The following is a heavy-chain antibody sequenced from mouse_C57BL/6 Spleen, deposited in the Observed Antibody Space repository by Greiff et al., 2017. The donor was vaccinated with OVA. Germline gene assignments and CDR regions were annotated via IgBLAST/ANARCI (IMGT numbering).Heavy chain of an antibody. CDR3: ARGTTVEGYAMDY. CDR1: GYTFTNYW. D-gene: IGHD1-1*01. Sequence: QVQLQQSGAELVRPGTSVKMSCKASGYTFTNYWIGWAKQRPGHGLEWIGDIYPGGGYTNYNEKFKGKATLTADKSSSTAYMQFSSLTSEDSAIYYSARGTTVEGYAMDYWGQGTPVTVSS. V-gene: IGHV1-63*01. J-gene: IGHJ4*01. CDR2: IYPGGGYT.